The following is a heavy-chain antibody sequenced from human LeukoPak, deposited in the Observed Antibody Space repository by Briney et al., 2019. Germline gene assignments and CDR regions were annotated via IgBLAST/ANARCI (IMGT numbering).Heavy chain of an antibody. CDR1: GGTFSSYT. CDR3: ARTQPRSHRIAAGL. D-gene: IGHD6-6*01. Sequence: SVKLSCNASGGTFSSYTISWVRQAPGQGIEWMGSIIPIFGRANYEQQFQGRVTITADKSTSTAYMELLSLRSDDTAVYYCARTQPRSHRIAAGLWGQGTLVTVSS. CDR2: IIPIFGRA. V-gene: IGHV1-69*02. J-gene: IGHJ4*02.